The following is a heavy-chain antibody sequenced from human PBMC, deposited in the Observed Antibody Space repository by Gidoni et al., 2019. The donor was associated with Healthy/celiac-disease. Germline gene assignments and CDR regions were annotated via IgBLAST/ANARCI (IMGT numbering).Heavy chain of an antibody. CDR1: GFTFGSYA. Sequence: EVQLLESGGGLVQPGGSLRLSCAASGFTFGSYAMSWVRQAPGKGLGCVSAISGSGGSTYYADSVKGRFTISRDNSKNTLYLQMNSLRAEDTAVYYCAKDLPLLPSGRWNAFDIWGQGTMVTVSS. CDR2: ISGSGGST. CDR3: AKDLPLLPSGRWNAFDI. V-gene: IGHV3-23*01. D-gene: IGHD3-10*01. J-gene: IGHJ3*02.